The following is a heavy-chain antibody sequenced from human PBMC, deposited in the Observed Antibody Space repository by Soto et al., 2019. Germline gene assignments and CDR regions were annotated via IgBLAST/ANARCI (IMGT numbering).Heavy chain of an antibody. V-gene: IGHV4-31*03. J-gene: IGHJ4*02. Sequence: SETLSLTCTVSGGSISSGGYYWSWIRQHPGKGLEWIGYIYYSGSSYYNPSLKSRVTMSVDTSKNQFSLKLNSVTAADTAVYYCARDSYSGYDPPGYYFDYWGQGTLVTVSS. CDR2: IYYSGSS. D-gene: IGHD5-12*01. CDR1: GGSISSGGYY. CDR3: ARDSYSGYDPPGYYFDY.